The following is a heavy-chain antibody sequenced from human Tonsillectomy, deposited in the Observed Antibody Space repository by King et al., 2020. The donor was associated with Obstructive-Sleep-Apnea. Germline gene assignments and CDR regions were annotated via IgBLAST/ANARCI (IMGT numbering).Heavy chain of an antibody. V-gene: IGHV4-31*03. D-gene: IGHD5-24*01. CDR2: IYYSGST. CDR1: GGSLSSGAYY. J-gene: IGHJ4*02. Sequence: VQLQESGPGLVKPSETLSLTCTVSGGSLSSGAYYWSWIRQHPGKGLEWIGYIYYSGSTYYNPSLKSRVTISLGTSNNQSSLKLSSVTVPDTAVYYCWRDADGYNGLDYWGQGTLVTVSS. CDR3: WRDADGYNGLDY.